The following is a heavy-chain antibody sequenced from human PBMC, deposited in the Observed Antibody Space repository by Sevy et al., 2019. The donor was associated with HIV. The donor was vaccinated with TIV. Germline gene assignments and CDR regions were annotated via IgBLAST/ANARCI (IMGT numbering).Heavy chain of an antibody. V-gene: IGHV3-30-3*01. D-gene: IGHD3-16*01. CDR3: ARDLQVRSPWGNYYYYGMDV. Sequence: GGSLRLSCAASGFTFSSYAMHWVRQAPGKGPEWVAVISYDGSNKYYADSVKGRFTISRDNSKNTLYLQMNSLRAEDTAVYYCARDLQVRSPWGNYYYYGMDVWGQGTTVTV. CDR2: ISYDGSNK. J-gene: IGHJ6*02. CDR1: GFTFSSYA.